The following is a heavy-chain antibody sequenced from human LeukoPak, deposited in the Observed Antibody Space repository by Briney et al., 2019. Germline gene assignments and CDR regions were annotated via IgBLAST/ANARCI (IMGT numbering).Heavy chain of an antibody. J-gene: IGHJ6*02. CDR1: GFTLSSFT. V-gene: IGHV3-30-3*01. Sequence: GGSLRLSCAASGFTLSSFTMHWVRHNPGKGLEWVAVISYDESQKWYADSVKGRFTISRDNAKNSLYLQMNSLRAEDTALYYCAKDTVTTDYYYYGMDVWGQGTTVTVSS. CDR2: ISYDESQK. D-gene: IGHD4-17*01. CDR3: AKDTVTTDYYYYGMDV.